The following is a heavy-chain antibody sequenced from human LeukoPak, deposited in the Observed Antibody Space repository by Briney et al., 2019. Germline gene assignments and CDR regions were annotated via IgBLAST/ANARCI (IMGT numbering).Heavy chain of an antibody. CDR3: ASSAMVRGVIIANDY. V-gene: IGHV4-34*01. Sequence: PSETLSLTCAVYGGSFSGYYWSWIRQPPGKGLEWIGEINHSGSTNYNPSLKSRVTISVDTSKNQFSLKLSSVTAADTAVYYCASSAMVRGVIIANDYWGQGTLVTVSS. J-gene: IGHJ4*02. D-gene: IGHD3-10*01. CDR1: GGSFSGYY. CDR2: INHSGST.